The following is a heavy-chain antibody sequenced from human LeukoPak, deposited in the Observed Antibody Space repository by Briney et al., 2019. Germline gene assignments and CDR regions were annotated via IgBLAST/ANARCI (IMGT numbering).Heavy chain of an antibody. CDR2: IYYSAST. J-gene: IGHJ4*02. D-gene: IGHD3-22*01. Sequence: PSGTLSLTCTVSGGSISSYYWNWIRQPPGQGLERIGYIYYSASTNYNPSLKSRVTISVDTSKNQFSLKLSSVTAADTAVYYCARGADSSGYYSIFYFDYWGQGTLVTVSS. CDR1: GGSISSYY. CDR3: ARGADSSGYYSIFYFDY. V-gene: IGHV4-59*01.